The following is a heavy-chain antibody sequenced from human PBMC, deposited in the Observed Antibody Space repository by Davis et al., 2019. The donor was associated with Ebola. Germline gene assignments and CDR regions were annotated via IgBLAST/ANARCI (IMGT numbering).Heavy chain of an antibody. CDR3: ARGVGQLGTKFDP. Sequence: SETLSLTCTVSGGSISSYYWSWIRQPPGKGLEWIGYIYYSGSTNYNPSLKSRVTISVDTSKNQFSLKLSSVTAADTAVYYCARGVGQLGTKFDPWGQGTLVTVSS. CDR2: IYYSGST. CDR1: GGSISSYY. V-gene: IGHV4-59*01. J-gene: IGHJ5*02. D-gene: IGHD6-6*01.